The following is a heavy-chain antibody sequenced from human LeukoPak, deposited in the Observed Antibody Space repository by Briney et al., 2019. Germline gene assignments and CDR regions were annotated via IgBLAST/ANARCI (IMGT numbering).Heavy chain of an antibody. Sequence: GGSLRLSCAASGFTFSSYWMSWVCQAPGKGLEWVANIKQDGSEKYYVDSVKGRFTISRDNAKNSLYLQMNSLRAEDTAVYYCARANRYYDFWSGYHAWGQGTMVTVSS. J-gene: IGHJ3*01. V-gene: IGHV3-7*01. CDR1: GFTFSSYW. CDR2: IKQDGSEK. D-gene: IGHD3-3*01. CDR3: ARANRYYDFWSGYHA.